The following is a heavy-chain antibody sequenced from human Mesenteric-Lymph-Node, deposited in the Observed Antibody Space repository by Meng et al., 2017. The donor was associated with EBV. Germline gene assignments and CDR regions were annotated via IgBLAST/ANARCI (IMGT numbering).Heavy chain of an antibody. Sequence: VQLQESGPGLVKPSGTLSLTCAVSGGSISGNNWWSWIRQPPGKGLEWIGEVFHIGSTNYNPSLKSRVTISLDKSKNQFSLKLTSVTAADTAVYFCARVSEISGTWLDCWGQGTLVTASS. CDR1: GGSISGNNW. V-gene: IGHV4-4*02. CDR2: VFHIGST. D-gene: IGHD1-7*01. CDR3: ARVSEISGTWLDC. J-gene: IGHJ1*01.